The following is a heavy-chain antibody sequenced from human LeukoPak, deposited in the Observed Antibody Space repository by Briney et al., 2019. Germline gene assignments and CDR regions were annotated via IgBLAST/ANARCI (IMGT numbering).Heavy chain of an antibody. J-gene: IGHJ4*02. V-gene: IGHV2-5*01. CDR2: IYWNNDN. Sequence: SGPTLVKPTQTLTLTCTFSGFSLSTRGVGVGWIRQPPGKAPEWLALIYWNNDNRYSPSLKSRLTITKDTSKNQVVLTMTNMDPVDTATYYCASSRYDILTGHYNFDYWCQGTLVTVSS. CDR3: ASSRYDILTGHYNFDY. D-gene: IGHD3-9*01. CDR1: GFSLSTRGVG.